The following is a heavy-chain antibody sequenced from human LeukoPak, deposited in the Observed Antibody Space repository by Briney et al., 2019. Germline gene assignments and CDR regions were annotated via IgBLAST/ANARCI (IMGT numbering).Heavy chain of an antibody. CDR3: AKPFSIVVVPAAIGADY. V-gene: IGHV3-23*01. D-gene: IGHD2-2*01. J-gene: IGHJ4*02. Sequence: GGSLRLSCAASGFTVSSNYMSWVRQAPGKGLEWVSAISGSGGSTYYADSVKGRFTISRDNSKNTLYLQMNSLRAEDTAVYYCAKPFSIVVVPAAIGADYWGQGTLVTVSS. CDR2: ISGSGGST. CDR1: GFTVSSNY.